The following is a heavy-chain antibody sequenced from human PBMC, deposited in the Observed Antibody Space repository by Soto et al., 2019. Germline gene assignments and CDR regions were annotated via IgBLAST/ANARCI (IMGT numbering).Heavy chain of an antibody. CDR3: ARGEWEPTRNVPKYNWFDR. D-gene: IGHD1-26*01. CDR1: GGTFSSYA. Sequence: SVKVSCKASGGTFSSYAISWVRQAPGQGLEWMGGIIPIFGTANYAQKFQGRVTITADESTSTAYMELSSLRSEDTAVYYCARGEWEPTRNVPKYNWFDRWGQGTLVTFSS. CDR2: IIPIFGTA. V-gene: IGHV1-69*13. J-gene: IGHJ5*02.